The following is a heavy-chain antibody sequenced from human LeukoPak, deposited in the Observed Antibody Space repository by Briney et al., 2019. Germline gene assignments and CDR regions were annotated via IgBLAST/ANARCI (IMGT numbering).Heavy chain of an antibody. CDR1: GHTFTGYY. Sequence: GASVKVSCKASGHTFTGYYMHWVRQAPGQGPEWMGWINPNSGGTNYAQKFQGRVTMTRDTSISTAYMELSRLRSDDTAVYYCARPFNLVGAIPAFDYWGQGTLVTVSS. V-gene: IGHV1-2*02. D-gene: IGHD1-26*01. J-gene: IGHJ4*02. CDR2: INPNSGGT. CDR3: ARPFNLVGAIPAFDY.